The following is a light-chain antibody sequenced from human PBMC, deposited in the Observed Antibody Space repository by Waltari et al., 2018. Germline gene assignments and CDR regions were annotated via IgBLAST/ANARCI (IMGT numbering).Light chain of an antibody. CDR1: SLRSYY. CDR3: NSRDSSGNRV. V-gene: IGLV3-19*01. CDR2: GKN. Sequence: SSELTQDPAVSVALGQTVRLTCQGDSLRSYYASWYQQKPGQAPVLVNYGKNNRPSGIPDRFSGSSSGNTASLTITGAQAEDEADYYCNSRDSSGNRVFGGGTKLTVL. J-gene: IGLJ3*02.